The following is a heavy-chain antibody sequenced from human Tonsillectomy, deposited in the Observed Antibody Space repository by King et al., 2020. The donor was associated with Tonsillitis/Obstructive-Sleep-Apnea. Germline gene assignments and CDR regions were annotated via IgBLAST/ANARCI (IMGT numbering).Heavy chain of an antibody. V-gene: IGHV3-30*18. CDR1: GFTLSYYA. CDR3: AKEYCSTSTCYDDAFDT. Sequence: VQLVESGGGVVQPGRSLRLSCSASGFTLSYYAMHWVRQAPGKGLEWVAVSWSDGRNKNYADSVKGRFSVSRDNSENMLYLHMNGLRAEDTAVYYCAKEYCSTSTCYDDAFDTWGQGTMVTVSS. D-gene: IGHD2-2*01. J-gene: IGHJ3*02. CDR2: SWSDGRNK.